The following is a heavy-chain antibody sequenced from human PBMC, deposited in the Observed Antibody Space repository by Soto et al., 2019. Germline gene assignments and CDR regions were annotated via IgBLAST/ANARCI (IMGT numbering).Heavy chain of an antibody. CDR2: VKSDGSN. CDR1: GFTFSTYW. CDR3: ARGLKNYYGMDV. Sequence: EVQLVESGGGLVQPGGSLRLSCAASGFTFSTYWMHWVRQIPGKGLEWVSRVKSDGSNYYADPVKGRFTISRDNAWNTVYLLMNRLRAEDTALYFCARGLKNYYGMDVWGQGTTVTVSS. V-gene: IGHV3-74*01. J-gene: IGHJ6*02.